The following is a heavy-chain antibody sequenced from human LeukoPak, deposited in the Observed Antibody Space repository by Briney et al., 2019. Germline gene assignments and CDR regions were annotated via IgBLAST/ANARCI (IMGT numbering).Heavy chain of an antibody. CDR2: IIPIFGTA. J-gene: IGHJ5*02. V-gene: IGHV1-69*13. Sequence: ASVTVSCKASGGTFSSYAISWVRQAPGQGLEWMGGIIPIFGTANYAQKFQGRVTITADESTSTAYMELSSLRSEDTAVYYCARDRVEMATTTGAHNWFDPWGQGTLVTVSS. D-gene: IGHD5-24*01. CDR1: GGTFSSYA. CDR3: ARDRVEMATTTGAHNWFDP.